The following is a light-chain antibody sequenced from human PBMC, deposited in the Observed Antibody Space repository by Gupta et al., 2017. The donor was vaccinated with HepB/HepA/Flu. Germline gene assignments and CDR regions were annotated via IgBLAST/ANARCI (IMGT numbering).Light chain of an antibody. CDR1: SSNIGSNY. CDR3: AAWDASLRGVV. Sequence: QSVLTQPPSASGTPGQRVTISCSGSSSNIGSNYVYWYQQLPGTAPKLLIYRDNQRPSGVPARFSGSKSGTSASLAISGLRAEDEADYYCAAWDASLRGVVFGGGTKLTVL. J-gene: IGLJ2*01. V-gene: IGLV1-47*01. CDR2: RDN.